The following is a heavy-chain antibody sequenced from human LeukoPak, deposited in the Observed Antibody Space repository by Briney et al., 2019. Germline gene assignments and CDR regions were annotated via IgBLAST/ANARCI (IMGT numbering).Heavy chain of an antibody. J-gene: IGHJ4*02. CDR2: IKQDGSEI. CDR1: GFIFSSW. Sequence: GGSLRLSCAASGFIFSSWTSWVRQAPGKGLEWVANIKQDGSEIHYVDSVKGRFTIFRDNAKNSLYLQMNSLRPEDAAVYYCTTGDYFDYWGQGTLVSVSS. CDR3: TTGDYFDY. D-gene: IGHD7-27*01. V-gene: IGHV3-7*01.